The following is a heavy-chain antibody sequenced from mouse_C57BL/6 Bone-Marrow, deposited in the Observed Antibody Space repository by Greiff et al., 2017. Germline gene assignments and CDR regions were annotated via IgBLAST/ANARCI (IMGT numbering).Heavy chain of an antibody. Sequence: QVQLQQSDAELVKPGASVKISCKVSGYTFTDHTIHWMKQRPEQGLEWIGYIYPRDGSTKYNEKFKGKATLTADKSSSTAYMQLNSLTSEDSAVYVFARLVVWLRRGFYYAMDYWGQVTSVTVSS. CDR1: GYTFTDHT. V-gene: IGHV1-78*01. CDR2: IYPRDGST. J-gene: IGHJ4*01. CDR3: ARLVVWLRRGFYYAMDY. D-gene: IGHD2-2*01.